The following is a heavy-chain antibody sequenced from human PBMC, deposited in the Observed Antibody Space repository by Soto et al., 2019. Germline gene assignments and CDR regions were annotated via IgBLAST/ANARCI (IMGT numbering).Heavy chain of an antibody. CDR3: SRDGKSPGYYYCYMDV. Sequence: ASVKVSCKASGYTFTSYYMHWVRQAPGQGLEWMGIINPSGGSTSYAQKFQGRVTMTRDTSTSTVYMELSSLRSEDTAIYYCSRDGKSPGYYYCYMDVWGKGTTVTVSS. V-gene: IGHV1-46*03. CDR1: GYTFTSYY. J-gene: IGHJ6*03. D-gene: IGHD1-26*01. CDR2: INPSGGST.